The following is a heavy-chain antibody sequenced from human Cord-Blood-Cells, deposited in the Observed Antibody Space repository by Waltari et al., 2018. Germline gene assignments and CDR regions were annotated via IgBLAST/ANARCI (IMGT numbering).Heavy chain of an antibody. CDR3: AREGGDWYFDL. J-gene: IGHJ2*01. Sequence: QVQLVESGGGVVQPGRSLRLSCAASGFTFSSYAMHWVRQAPGKGLEWVAIISYAGSNKYYADSVKCRFTISRDNSKNTLYLQMNSLRAEDTAVYYCAREGGDWYFDLWGRGTLVTVSS. V-gene: IGHV3-30*04. CDR1: GFTFSSYA. D-gene: IGHD1-26*01. CDR2: ISYAGSNK.